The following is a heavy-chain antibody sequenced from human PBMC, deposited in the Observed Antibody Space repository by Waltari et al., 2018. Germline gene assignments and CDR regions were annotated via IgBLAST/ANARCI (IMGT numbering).Heavy chain of an antibody. D-gene: IGHD3-22*01. V-gene: IGHV1-69*12. CDR3: ARGYRYDSSERFYLDH. Sequence: QVQLAQSGAEVKSPGSSVTISCKASGLSIRGYTSSWVGQAPGQGLEWMGGFIPLSGSQIYTQKFQGRLTISADGSTRTTVMELRNLRYEDTAVYFCARGYRYDSSERFYLDHWGQGTPVIVSS. CDR2: FIPLSGSQ. J-gene: IGHJ4*02. CDR1: GLSIRGYT.